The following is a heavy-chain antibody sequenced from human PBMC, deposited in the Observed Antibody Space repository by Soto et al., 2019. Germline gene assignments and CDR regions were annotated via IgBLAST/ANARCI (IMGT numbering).Heavy chain of an antibody. CDR3: ARGAATVTPGWFDP. V-gene: IGHV4-38-2*01. CDR2: IYHSGST. CDR1: GYSISSGYY. D-gene: IGHD4-17*01. J-gene: IGHJ5*02. Sequence: PSETLSLTCAVSGYSISSGYYWGWIRQTPGKGLEWIASIYHSGSTCYNPSLKSRVTISVDTSKNQLSLKLTSVTAADTAVYYCARGAATVTPGWFDPWGQGIMVTVSS.